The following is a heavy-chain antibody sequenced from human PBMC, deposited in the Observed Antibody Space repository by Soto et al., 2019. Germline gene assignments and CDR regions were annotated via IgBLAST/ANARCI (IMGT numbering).Heavy chain of an antibody. CDR2: INPDNGNT. J-gene: IGHJ4*02. CDR1: LYTFTIYT. Sequence: ASVXVSFKSSLYTFTIYTMNVLLQAPGQRLDWMGWINPDNGNTKSSQKFQDRVIITRDKSASTAYMDLSSLRSEDTDVYYCARGIAKGQIETWGQGTLV. CDR3: ARGIAKGQIET. D-gene: IGHD2-15*01. V-gene: IGHV1-3*01.